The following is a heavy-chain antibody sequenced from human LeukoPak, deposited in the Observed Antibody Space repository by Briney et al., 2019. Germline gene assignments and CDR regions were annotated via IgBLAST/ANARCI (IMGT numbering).Heavy chain of an antibody. CDR2: ISSSRT. CDR3: ARVTTVLTVDY. Sequence: GGSLRLSCAASGFTFSTYSMNWVRQAPGKGLEWVSSISSSRTHYADSVKGRFTISRDNAKSSLYLQMNSLRAEDTAMYYCARVTTVLTVDYWGQGTLVTVSS. J-gene: IGHJ4*02. D-gene: IGHD4-23*01. V-gene: IGHV3-21*01. CDR1: GFTFSTYS.